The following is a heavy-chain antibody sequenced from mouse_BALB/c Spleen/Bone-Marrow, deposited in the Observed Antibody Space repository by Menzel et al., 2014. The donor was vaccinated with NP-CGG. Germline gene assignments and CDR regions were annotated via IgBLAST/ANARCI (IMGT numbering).Heavy chain of an antibody. CDR2: INPSTGYT. Sequence: VQLQQSGAELAKPGASVKMSCKASGYTFTSYWMHWVKQRPGQGLEWIGYINPSTGYTEYNQKFKGKATLTADKSSSTAYMQLSSLTSEDSAVYYCARYGNYGDYFDYWGQGTTLTVSS. V-gene: IGHV1-7*01. CDR1: GYTFTSYW. J-gene: IGHJ2*01. D-gene: IGHD2-1*01. CDR3: ARYGNYGDYFDY.